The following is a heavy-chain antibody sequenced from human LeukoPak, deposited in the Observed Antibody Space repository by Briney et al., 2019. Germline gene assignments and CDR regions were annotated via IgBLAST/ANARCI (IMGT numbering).Heavy chain of an antibody. CDR3: SRDLGRVY. J-gene: IGHJ4*02. CDR1: GYTFTGYY. Sequence: GASVKVFCKASGYTFTGYYMHWVRQAPGQGLEWMGWINPNSGGTNYAQKFQGRVTMTRDTSISTAYMELSRLRSDHTAVYYCSRDLGRVYWGQGTLVTLSS. CDR2: INPNSGGT. V-gene: IGHV1-2*02.